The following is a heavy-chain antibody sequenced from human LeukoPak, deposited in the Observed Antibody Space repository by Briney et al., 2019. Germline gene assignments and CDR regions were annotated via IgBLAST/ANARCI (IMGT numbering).Heavy chain of an antibody. CDR2: IYNTGSA. D-gene: IGHD2-2*01. J-gene: IGHJ4*02. Sequence: SETLSLTCTVTGGSVNSGSYYWSWIRQPLEKGLEWIGYIYNTGSANYNPSLRSRVTISVDTSKNQFSLKLSSVTAADTAVYYCARYCSSPSSYGLLDSWGQGTLVTVSS. CDR3: ARYCSSPSSYGLLDS. V-gene: IGHV4-61*01. CDR1: GGSVNSGSYY.